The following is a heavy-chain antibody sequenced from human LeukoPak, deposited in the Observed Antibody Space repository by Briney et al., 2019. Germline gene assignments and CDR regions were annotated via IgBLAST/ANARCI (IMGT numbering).Heavy chain of an antibody. V-gene: IGHV4-39*01. J-gene: IGHJ4*02. CDR2: IYYSGST. Sequence: SETLSLTCSVSGGSINSTSYYWAWIRQPPGKGLEWIVTIYYSGSTYYNPSLKSRVTISVDTSKNQFSLRLSSVTAADTAVYYCARRTRIAALGTLYFDYWGQGTLVTVSS. CDR3: ARRTRIAALGTLYFDY. CDR1: GGSINSTSYY. D-gene: IGHD6-13*01.